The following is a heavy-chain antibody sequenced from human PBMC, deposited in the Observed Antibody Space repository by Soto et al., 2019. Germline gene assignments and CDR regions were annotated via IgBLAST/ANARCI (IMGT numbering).Heavy chain of an antibody. D-gene: IGHD1-1*01. CDR1: GYTFTSYG. V-gene: IGHV1-18*01. CDR3: ARGSNDMDC. Sequence: QVQLVQSGAEVKKPGASVKVSCKASGYTFTSYGISWVRQAPGQGLEWMGLISAYNGNTNYAQKHQGRDTMTTDASTSTAYTEMRSMRSDDTAVYYYARGSNDMDCWGHGALVTFSS. J-gene: IGHJ4*01. CDR2: ISAYNGNT.